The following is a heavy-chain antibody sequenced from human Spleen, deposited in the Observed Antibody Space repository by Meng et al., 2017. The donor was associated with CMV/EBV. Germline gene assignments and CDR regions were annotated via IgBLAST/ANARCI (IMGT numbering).Heavy chain of an antibody. CDR2: IYSLGAK. CDR3: AKAGGQYYDGTDV. D-gene: IGHD3-16*01. CDR1: GFTVSSNF. Sequence: GGSLKISCVASGFTVSSNFMTWVRQAPGKGLEWVSVIYSLGAKHYADSVKGRFSISRDTSKNTVYLQMNSLRAEDAGIYYCAKAGGQYYDGTDVWGQGTTVTVSS. V-gene: IGHV3-53*01. J-gene: IGHJ6*02.